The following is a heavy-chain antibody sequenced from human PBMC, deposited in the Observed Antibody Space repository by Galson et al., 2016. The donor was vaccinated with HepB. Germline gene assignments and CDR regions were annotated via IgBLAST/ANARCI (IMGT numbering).Heavy chain of an antibody. J-gene: IGHJ4*02. CDR2: IRGGGDAT. Sequence: SLRLSCAASGFTFSNYARAWVRLPPGKGLEWVSTIRGGGDATYYADSVKGRFTISRDNSRSTLYLHLSSLRAEDTALYYCARGHGDYFPANYFNYWGQGTLVTVSS. D-gene: IGHD4-17*01. CDR1: GFTFSNYA. CDR3: ARGHGDYFPANYFNY. V-gene: IGHV3-23*01.